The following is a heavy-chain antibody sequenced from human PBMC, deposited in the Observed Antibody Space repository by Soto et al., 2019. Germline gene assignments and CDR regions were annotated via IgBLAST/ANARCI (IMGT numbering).Heavy chain of an antibody. Sequence: VQLVESGGGVVQPGRSLRLSCAASGFTFSSYPMHWVRQAPGKGLEWVAVISYDGNNKYYADSVKGRFTISRDNSKNALYLQMNSLRAEDTALYFCAREGGWGQGTLVTVSS. V-gene: IGHV3-30-3*01. J-gene: IGHJ4*02. CDR3: AREGG. CDR1: GFTFSSYP. CDR2: ISYDGNNK.